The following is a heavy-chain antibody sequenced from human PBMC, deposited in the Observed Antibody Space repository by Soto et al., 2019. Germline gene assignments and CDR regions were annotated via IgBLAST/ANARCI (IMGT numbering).Heavy chain of an antibody. CDR1: GGSISSYY. D-gene: IGHD2-15*01. Sequence: SETLSLTCTVSGGSISSYYWSWIRQPPGKGLEWIGYIYYSGSTNYNPSLKSRVTISVDTSKNQFSLKLSSVTAADPAVYYCARDGGYRYFDYWGQGTLVTVSS. V-gene: IGHV4-59*01. CDR2: IYYSGST. J-gene: IGHJ4*02. CDR3: ARDGGYRYFDY.